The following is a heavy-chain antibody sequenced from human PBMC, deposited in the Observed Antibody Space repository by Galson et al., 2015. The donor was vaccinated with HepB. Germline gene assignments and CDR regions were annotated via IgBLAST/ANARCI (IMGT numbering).Heavy chain of an antibody. CDR1: RLVISRSW. V-gene: IGHV3-7*01. D-gene: IGHD1-14*01. J-gene: IGHJ4*02. CDR2: IKQDGSEK. Sequence: SLRLSCAASRLVISRSWMSWVRQAPGKGLEWVANIKQDGSEKYYVDPVKGRFTISRDNAKNSLYLQMNSLRAEDTAVYYCYAGHYFDSWGQGTLVTVSS. CDR3: YAGHYFDS.